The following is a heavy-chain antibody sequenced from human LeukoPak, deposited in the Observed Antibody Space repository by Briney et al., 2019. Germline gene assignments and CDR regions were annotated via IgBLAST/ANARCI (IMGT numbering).Heavy chain of an antibody. CDR2: FDPEDGET. Sequence: ASVKVSCKVSGYTLTELSMHWVRQAPGKGLEWMGGFDPEDGETIYAQRFQGRVTMTEDTSTDTAYMELSSLRSEDTAVYYCARAGYDYVWGSYRNWFDPWGQGTLVTVSS. V-gene: IGHV1-24*01. CDR1: GYTLTELS. CDR3: ARAGYDYVWGSYRNWFDP. D-gene: IGHD3-16*02. J-gene: IGHJ5*02.